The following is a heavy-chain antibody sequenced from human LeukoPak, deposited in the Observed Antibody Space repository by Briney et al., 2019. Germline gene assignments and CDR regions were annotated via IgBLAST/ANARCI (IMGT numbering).Heavy chain of an antibody. Sequence: GGSLRLSCAASGFTFSGYSMNWVRQAPGEGPEWVSSISSGSSSIYYADSVKGRFTISRDNGKDSLYLQMNSLRDEDTAVYYCARGAWPFDYWGQGTLVTVSS. D-gene: IGHD1-26*01. V-gene: IGHV3-48*02. CDR2: ISSGSSSI. CDR1: GFTFSGYS. J-gene: IGHJ4*02. CDR3: ARGAWPFDY.